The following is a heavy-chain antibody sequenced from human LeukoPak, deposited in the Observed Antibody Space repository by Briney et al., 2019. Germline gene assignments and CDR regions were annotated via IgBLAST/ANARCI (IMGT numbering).Heavy chain of an antibody. CDR3: ARVLSSGNYSYSLGYFDS. CDR1: GGSISTYY. CDR2: IYYSGST. Sequence: SETLSLTCTVSGGSISTYYWSWIRQPPGKGLEWIGYIYYSGSTNYNPSLKSRVTISVDTSKNQFSLKLSSVTAADTAVYYCARVLSSGNYSYSLGYFDSWGQGILVTVSS. J-gene: IGHJ4*02. V-gene: IGHV4-59*08. D-gene: IGHD3-10*01.